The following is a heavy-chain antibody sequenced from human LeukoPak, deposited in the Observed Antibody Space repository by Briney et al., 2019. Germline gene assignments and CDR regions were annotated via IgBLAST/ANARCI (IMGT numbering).Heavy chain of an antibody. D-gene: IGHD2-2*01. CDR2: ISYDGSNK. CDR1: GFTFSSYA. J-gene: IGHJ4*02. CDR3: ASIPAAIY. V-gene: IGHV3-30*04. Sequence: GGSLRLSCAASGFTFSSYAMHWVRQAPGKGLEWVAVISYDGSNKYYADSVKGRFTISRDNSKNTLYLQINSLRAEDTGVYYCASIPAAIYWGQGTLVTVSS.